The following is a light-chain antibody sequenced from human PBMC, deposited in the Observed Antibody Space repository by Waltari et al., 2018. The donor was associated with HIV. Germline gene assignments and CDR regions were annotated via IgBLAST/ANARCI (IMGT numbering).Light chain of an antibody. CDR2: DVN. V-gene: IGLV2-14*03. J-gene: IGLJ3*02. CDR3: SSYTSTKTEM. CDR1: SSDIGGYNY. Sequence: QSALTQPASVSGSPGQSVTISCTGTSSDIGGYNYVSWYQQHPGKAPKLIIYDVNNRPSGVSNRFSGSKSGNTASLTISGLQAEDEADYYCSSYTSTKTEMFGGGTKLTVL.